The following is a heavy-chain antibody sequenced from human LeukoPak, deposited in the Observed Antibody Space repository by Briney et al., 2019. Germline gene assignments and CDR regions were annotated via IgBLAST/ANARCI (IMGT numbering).Heavy chain of an antibody. CDR2: IRSKGET. CDR3: ANASWVSNTDAVR. Sequence: PGGSLRLSCAASGFSFSSFAMSWVRQGPARGLEWVSSIRSKGETFYADSVKGRFTLSSDRSRNMVHLQLNNLRVEDTAIYYCANASWVSNTDAVRWGQGTLVTVSS. D-gene: IGHD6-13*01. CDR1: GFSFSSFA. V-gene: IGHV3-23*01. J-gene: IGHJ4*02.